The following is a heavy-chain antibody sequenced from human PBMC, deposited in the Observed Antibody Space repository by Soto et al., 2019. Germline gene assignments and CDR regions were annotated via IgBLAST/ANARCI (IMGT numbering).Heavy chain of an antibody. J-gene: IGHJ5*02. CDR2: ISAYNGNT. Sequence: ASVXVSFRSAFYTFTIYGIICGLRAPGQGLEWMGWISAYNGNTNYAQKLQGRVTMTTDKSTSTAYMELRSLRSDDTAVYYCARDIEEAGNRLETWGQGTLVTVSS. V-gene: IGHV1-18*01. CDR1: FYTFTIYG. D-gene: IGHD3-16*02. CDR3: ARDIEEAGNRLET.